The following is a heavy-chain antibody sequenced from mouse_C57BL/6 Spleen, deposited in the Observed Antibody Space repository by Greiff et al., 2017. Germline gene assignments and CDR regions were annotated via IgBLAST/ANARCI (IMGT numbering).Heavy chain of an antibody. CDR1: GFTFSDYY. CDR2: ISNGGGST. Sequence: EVMLVESGGGLVQPGGSLKLSCAASGFTFSDYYMYWVRQTPEKRLEWVAYISNGGGSTYYPDTVKGRFTISRDNAKNTLYLQMSRLKSEDTAMYYCARPYYDYVYAMDYWGQGTSVTVSS. J-gene: IGHJ4*01. V-gene: IGHV5-12*01. CDR3: ARPYYDYVYAMDY. D-gene: IGHD2-4*01.